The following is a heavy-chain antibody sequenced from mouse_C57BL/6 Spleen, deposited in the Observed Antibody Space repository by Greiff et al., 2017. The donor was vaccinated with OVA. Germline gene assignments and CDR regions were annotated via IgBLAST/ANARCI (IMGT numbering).Heavy chain of an antibody. CDR3: ARGTTDPWFAY. D-gene: IGHD1-1*01. Sequence: VQLQQPGAELVRPGSSVKLSCKASGYTFTSYWMHWVKQRPIQGLEWIGNIDPSDSETHYNQKFKDKATLTVDKSSSTAYMQLSSLTSEDSAVYYCARGTTDPWFAYWGQGTLVTVSA. CDR1: GYTFTSYW. CDR2: IDPSDSET. V-gene: IGHV1-52*01. J-gene: IGHJ3*01.